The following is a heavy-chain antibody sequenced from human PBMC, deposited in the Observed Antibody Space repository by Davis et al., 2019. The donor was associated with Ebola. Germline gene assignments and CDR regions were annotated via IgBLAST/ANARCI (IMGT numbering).Heavy chain of an antibody. J-gene: IGHJ4*02. Sequence: KVSCKASGYSFTSYWIGWVRQMPGKGLEWMGIIYPGDSDTRYSPSLQGQVTISADKSINTAYLQWSSLKASDTAMYYCARFLEWKADYWGQGTLVTVSS. CDR1: GYSFTSYW. V-gene: IGHV5-51*01. D-gene: IGHD3-3*01. CDR2: IYPGDSDT. CDR3: ARFLEWKADY.